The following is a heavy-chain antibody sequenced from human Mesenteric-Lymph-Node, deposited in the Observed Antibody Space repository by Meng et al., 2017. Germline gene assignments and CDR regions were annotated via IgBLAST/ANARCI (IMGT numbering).Heavy chain of an antibody. D-gene: IGHD1-26*01. CDR3: ARGQRSYSGSYPEWFDP. Sequence: HLQEEGPGLVKPSQTLSLTCTVSGGSISSGDYYWSWIRQPPGKGLEWIGCIYYSGSTYYNPSLKGRVTISVDTSKNQFSLNLSSVTAADTAVYYCARGQRSYSGSYPEWFDPWGQGTLVTVSS. V-gene: IGHV4-30-4*01. CDR2: IYYSGST. CDR1: GGSISSGDYY. J-gene: IGHJ5*02.